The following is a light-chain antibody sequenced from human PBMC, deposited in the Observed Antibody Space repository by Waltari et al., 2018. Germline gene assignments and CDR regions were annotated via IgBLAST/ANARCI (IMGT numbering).Light chain of an antibody. Sequence: QSALTQPASVSGSPGQSITISCTGTSSDVGSYNLVSWYQQHPGKAPKLMSYEGSKRPSGVSNRFSGSKSGNTASLTISGLQAEDEADYYCCSYAGSSFGGGTKLTVL. CDR2: EGS. J-gene: IGLJ3*02. V-gene: IGLV2-23*01. CDR1: SSDVGSYNL. CDR3: CSYAGSS.